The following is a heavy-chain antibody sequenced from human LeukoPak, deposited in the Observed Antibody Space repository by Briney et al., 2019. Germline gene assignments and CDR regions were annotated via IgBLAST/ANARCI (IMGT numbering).Heavy chain of an antibody. D-gene: IGHD2-2*01. V-gene: IGHV3-33*06. J-gene: IGHJ5*02. CDR3: AKDWRISDIGVVPAARPKPPWFDP. CDR1: GFTFSSYG. Sequence: GGSLRLSCAASGFTFSSYGMHWVRQAPGKGLEWVAVIWYDGSNKYYADSVKGRFTISRDNSKNTLYLQMNSLRAEDTAVYYCAKDWRISDIGVVPAARPKPPWFDPWGQGTLVNGSS. CDR2: IWYDGSNK.